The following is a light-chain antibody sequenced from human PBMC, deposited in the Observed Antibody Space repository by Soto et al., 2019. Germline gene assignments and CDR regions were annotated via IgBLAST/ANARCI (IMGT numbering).Light chain of an antibody. CDR2: SAS. V-gene: IGKV3-20*01. CDR1: QSITN. CDR3: HQYGASVTWT. J-gene: IGKJ1*01. Sequence: EVVLTQSPGTLSSSPGERATLSCRASQSITNLAWYQQKPDQAPRLLISSASRRDTGIPDRFSGSGSGTDFTLTISRLEPEDFAVYYCHQYGASVTWTFGQGTKVEVK.